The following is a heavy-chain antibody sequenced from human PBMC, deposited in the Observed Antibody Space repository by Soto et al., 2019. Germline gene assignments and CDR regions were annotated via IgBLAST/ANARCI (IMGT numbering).Heavy chain of an antibody. CDR3: AKGAPSSITMIVVVMASDAFDT. CDR2: ISYDGSNK. V-gene: IGHV3-30*18. Sequence: GGSLRLSCAASGFTFSSYGMHWVRQAPGKGLEWVAVISYDGSNKYYADSVKGRFTISRDNSKNTLYLQMNSLRAEDTAVYYCAKGAPSSITMIVVVMASDAFDTWGQGTMVTVSS. J-gene: IGHJ3*02. D-gene: IGHD3-22*01. CDR1: GFTFSSYG.